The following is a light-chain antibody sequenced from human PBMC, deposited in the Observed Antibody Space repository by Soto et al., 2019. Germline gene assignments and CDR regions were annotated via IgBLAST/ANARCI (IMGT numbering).Light chain of an antibody. Sequence: DIQMTQSPSALSASVGDRATITCRASQSISSWLAWYQQKPGKAPKLLIYDASTLQSGVPSRYSGSGSGTEFTIPISNLQPDDFATYYCQQYESYSPWTFGQGTKVDIK. CDR3: QQYESYSPWT. CDR1: QSISSW. V-gene: IGKV1-5*01. CDR2: DAS. J-gene: IGKJ1*01.